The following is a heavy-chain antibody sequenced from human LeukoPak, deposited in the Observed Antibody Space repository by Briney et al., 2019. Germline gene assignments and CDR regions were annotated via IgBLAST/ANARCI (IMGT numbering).Heavy chain of an antibody. Sequence: GGSLRLSCTASGFTFSSYAMSWVRQAPGKGLEWVLTISSDSGSTFYADSVKGRFTISRDNSKNTLYLQMNSLRAEDTALYFCAKGSTYDYESRVFPPPTRWYFDLWGRGTLVTVSS. CDR2: ISSDSGST. CDR1: GFTFSSYA. CDR3: AKGSTYDYESRVFPPPTRWYFDL. J-gene: IGHJ2*01. D-gene: IGHD3-22*01. V-gene: IGHV3-23*01.